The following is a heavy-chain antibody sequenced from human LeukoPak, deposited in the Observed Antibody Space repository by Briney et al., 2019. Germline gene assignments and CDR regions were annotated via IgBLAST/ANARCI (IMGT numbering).Heavy chain of an antibody. Sequence: KPSETLSLTCTVSGGSISSGDYYWSWIRHPPGKGLEWIGYIYYSGSTYYNPSLKSRVTISVDTSKNQFSLKLSSVTAADTAVYYCARDSGSYERDYWGQGTLVTVSS. CDR2: IYYSGST. CDR1: GGSISSGDYY. CDR3: ARDSGSYERDY. V-gene: IGHV4-30-4*08. J-gene: IGHJ4*02. D-gene: IGHD1-26*01.